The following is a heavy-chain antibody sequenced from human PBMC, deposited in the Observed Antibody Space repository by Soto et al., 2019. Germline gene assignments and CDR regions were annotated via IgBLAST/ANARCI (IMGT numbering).Heavy chain of an antibody. J-gene: IGHJ6*03. Sequence: EVQLLESGGGLVQPGGSLRLSCAASGFTFSSYAMSWVRQAPGKGLEWVSAISGSGGSTYYADSVKGRFTISRDNSKNTLYLQMNSLRAEDKAVYYCAKPQGPLYGVVSRNCYCYYYMDVGGKGTTVTVSS. D-gene: IGHD3-3*01. CDR1: GFTFSSYA. CDR3: AKPQGPLYGVVSRNCYCYYYMDV. CDR2: ISGSGGST. V-gene: IGHV3-23*01.